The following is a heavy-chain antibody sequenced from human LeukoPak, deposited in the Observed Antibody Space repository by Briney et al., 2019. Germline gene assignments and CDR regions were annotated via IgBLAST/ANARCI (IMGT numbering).Heavy chain of an antibody. CDR3: ARSRSPYSGSSYFDY. V-gene: IGHV4-30-2*01. CDR1: GGSISSGGYY. CDR2: IYHSGST. Sequence: SETLSLTCTVSGGSISSGGYYWSWIRQPPGKGLEWIGYIYHSGSTYYNPSLKSRVTISVDRSKNQFSLKLSSVTAADTAVYYCARSRSPYSGSSYFDYWGQGTLVTVSS. D-gene: IGHD1-26*01. J-gene: IGHJ4*02.